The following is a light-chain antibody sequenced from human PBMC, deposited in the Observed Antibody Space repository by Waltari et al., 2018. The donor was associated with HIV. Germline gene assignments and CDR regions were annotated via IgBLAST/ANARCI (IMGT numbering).Light chain of an antibody. J-gene: IGLJ3*02. CDR1: NIRTQS. Sequence: SYVLTQPPSVSVAPGQTARLTCGGNNIRTQSVHWYQQKPGQAPVLVVFDDVDRPSGIPERFSCSNSGNMATLTISRVEAGDEADYYCQVWDSGSEPPVLFGGGTKLTVL. CDR3: QVWDSGSEPPVL. CDR2: DDV. V-gene: IGLV3-21*02.